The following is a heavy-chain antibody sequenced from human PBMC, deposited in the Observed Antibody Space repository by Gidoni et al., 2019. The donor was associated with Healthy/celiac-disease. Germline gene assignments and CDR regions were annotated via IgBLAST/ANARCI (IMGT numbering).Heavy chain of an antibody. CDR1: GFPFSSYG. V-gene: IGHV3-33*01. D-gene: IGHD6-6*01. CDR2: IWYDGSNK. J-gene: IGHJ4*02. Sequence: QVQLVESGGGVVQPGRSLRLSCASSGFPFSSYGMHWVRQAPGKGLEWVAVIWYDGSNKYYADSVKGRFTISRDNSKNTLYLQMNSLRAEDTAVYYCARTSSIAARPVDYWGQGTLVTVSS. CDR3: ARTSSIAARPVDY.